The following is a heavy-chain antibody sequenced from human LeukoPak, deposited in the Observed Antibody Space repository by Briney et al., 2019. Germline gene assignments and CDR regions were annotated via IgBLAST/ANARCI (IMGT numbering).Heavy chain of an antibody. CDR3: AKDLMVNYCDSSGIHAFDI. V-gene: IGHV3-23*01. J-gene: IGHJ3*02. CDR2: ISGSGGST. Sequence: PGGSLRLSCAASGFTFSSYAMSWVRQAPGKGLEWVSAISGSGGSTYYADSVKGRFTISRDNSKNTLYLQMNSLRAEDTAVYYCAKDLMVNYCDSSGIHAFDIWGQGTMVTVSS. D-gene: IGHD3-22*01. CDR1: GFTFSSYA.